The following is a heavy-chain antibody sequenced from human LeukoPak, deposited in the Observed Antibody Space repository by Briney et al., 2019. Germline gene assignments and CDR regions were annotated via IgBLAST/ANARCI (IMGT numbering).Heavy chain of an antibody. J-gene: IGHJ4*02. D-gene: IGHD2/OR15-2a*01. V-gene: IGHV3-74*01. CDR1: GNYW. Sequence: GGSLRLSCAASGNYWMHWVRQVPGKGLVWVSHINSDGSWTSYADSVEGRFTISKDNAKNTVYLQMNSLRAEDTAVYYYVSFYETYWGRGTLVTVSS. CDR2: INSDGSWT. CDR3: VSFYETY.